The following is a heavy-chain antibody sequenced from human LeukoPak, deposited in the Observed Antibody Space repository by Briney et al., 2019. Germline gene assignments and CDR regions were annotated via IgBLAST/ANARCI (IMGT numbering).Heavy chain of an antibody. V-gene: IGHV3-15*01. CDR3: TTGPNHPWYSFYYDSSGYYYFDY. CDR2: IKSKTDGGTT. J-gene: IGHJ4*02. D-gene: IGHD3-22*01. CDR1: GFTFSNAW. Sequence: GGSLRLSCAASGFTFSNAWMSWVRQAPGKGLEWVGRIKSKTDGGTTDYAAPVKGRFTISRDDSKNTLYLQMNSLKTEDTAVYYCTTGPNHPWYSFYYDSSGYYYFDYWGQGTLVTVSS.